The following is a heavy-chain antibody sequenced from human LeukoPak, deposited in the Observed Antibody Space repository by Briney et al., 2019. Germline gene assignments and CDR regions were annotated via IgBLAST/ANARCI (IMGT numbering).Heavy chain of an antibody. D-gene: IGHD5-24*01. J-gene: IGHJ4*02. V-gene: IGHV3-15*01. CDR1: GGTFSSYA. CDR2: IKSKTDGGTT. Sequence: SCKASGGTFSSYAISWVRQAPGKGLEWVGRIKSKTDGGTTDYAAPVKGRFTISRDDSKNTLYLQMNSLKTEDTAVYYCTKGMATMDYWGQGTLVTVSS. CDR3: TKGMATMDY.